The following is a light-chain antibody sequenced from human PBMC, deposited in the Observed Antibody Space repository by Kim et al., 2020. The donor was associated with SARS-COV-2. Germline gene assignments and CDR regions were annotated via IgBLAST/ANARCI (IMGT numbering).Light chain of an antibody. J-gene: IGLJ2*01. CDR3: NSRDSSGNHVV. Sequence: LGQTVRITCQGDSLRNYFASWYQQKPGQAPVVVIYGKNNRPSGIPDRFSGSSSGNTASLTITGAQAEDEADYYCNSRDSSGNHVVFGGGTQLTVL. CDR2: GKN. V-gene: IGLV3-19*01. CDR1: SLRNYF.